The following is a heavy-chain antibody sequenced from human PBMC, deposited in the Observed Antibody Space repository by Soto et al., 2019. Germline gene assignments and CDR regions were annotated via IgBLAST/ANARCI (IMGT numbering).Heavy chain of an antibody. CDR3: TTPTILWFGELLFGPDAFDI. CDR2: IKSKTDGGTT. D-gene: IGHD3-10*01. Sequence: GSLRLSCAASVFTFRNAWMSWVRQAPGKGLEWVGRIKSKTDGGTTDYAAPVKGRFTISRDDSKNTLYLQMNSLKTEDTAVYYCTTPTILWFGELLFGPDAFDIWGKGTRFTVSS. CDR1: VFTFRNAW. V-gene: IGHV3-15*01. J-gene: IGHJ3*02.